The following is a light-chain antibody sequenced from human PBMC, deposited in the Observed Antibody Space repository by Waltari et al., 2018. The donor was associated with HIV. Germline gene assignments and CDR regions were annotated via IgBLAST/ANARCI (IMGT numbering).Light chain of an antibody. J-gene: IGLJ1*01. CDR2: DNS. CDR1: TPNIGHNP. V-gene: IGLV1-51*01. CDR3: GTWDSSLSAVV. Sequence: QSVLTQLPSVSAPPGQKVTIPCSGSTPNIGHNPVSWYQRLPGTAPKLLIYDNSERPSGIPDRFSGSKSGTSATLGITGLQTGDEADYYCGTWDSSLSAVVFGTGTKVTVL.